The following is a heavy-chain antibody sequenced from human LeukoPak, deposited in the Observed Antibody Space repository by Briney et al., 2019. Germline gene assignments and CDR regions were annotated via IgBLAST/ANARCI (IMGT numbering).Heavy chain of an antibody. Sequence: SETLSLTCTVSGGSISSYYWSWIRQPPGKGLEWIGYIYYSGSTNYNPSLKSRVTISVDTSKNQFSLKLSSVTAADTAVYYCARDSLYCSSTSCYFNWFDPWGQGTLVTVSS. CDR1: GGSISSYY. D-gene: IGHD2-2*01. CDR2: IYYSGST. V-gene: IGHV4-59*01. J-gene: IGHJ5*02. CDR3: ARDSLYCSSTSCYFNWFDP.